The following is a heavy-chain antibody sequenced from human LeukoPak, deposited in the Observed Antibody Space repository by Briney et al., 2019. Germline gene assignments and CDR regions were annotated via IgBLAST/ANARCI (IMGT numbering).Heavy chain of an antibody. CDR3: ARAVGVRGVIAYNWFDP. V-gene: IGHV4-61*02. CDR1: GGSISSSSYY. Sequence: PSETLSLTCSVSGGSISSSSYYWSWIRQPAGKGLEWIGRIYTSGSTNYNPSLKSRVTISVDTSKNQFSLKLSSVTAADTAVYYCARAVGVRGVIAYNWFDPWGQGTLVTVSS. J-gene: IGHJ5*02. D-gene: IGHD3-10*01. CDR2: IYTSGST.